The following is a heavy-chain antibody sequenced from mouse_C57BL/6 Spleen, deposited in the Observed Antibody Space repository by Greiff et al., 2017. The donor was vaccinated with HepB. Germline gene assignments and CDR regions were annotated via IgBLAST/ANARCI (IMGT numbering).Heavy chain of an antibody. J-gene: IGHJ1*03. V-gene: IGHV1-80*01. CDR2: IYPGDGDT. Sequence: QVQLQQSGAELVKPGASVKISCKASGYAFSSYWMNWVKQRPGKGLEWIGQIYPGDGDTNYNGKFKGKATLTADKSSSTAYMQLSSLTSEDSAVYFCARDITTVVATDFEVWGTGTTVTVSS. D-gene: IGHD1-1*01. CDR3: ARDITTVVATDFEV. CDR1: GYAFSSYW.